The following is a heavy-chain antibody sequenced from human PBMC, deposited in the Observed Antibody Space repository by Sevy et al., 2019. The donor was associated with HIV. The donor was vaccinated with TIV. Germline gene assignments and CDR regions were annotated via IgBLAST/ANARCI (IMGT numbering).Heavy chain of an antibody. D-gene: IGHD4-17*01. CDR2: ITNSGSSV. CDR3: ARDLPPSATTVSHFDY. J-gene: IGHJ4*02. V-gene: IGHV3-48*03. CDR1: GFIFSSYE. Sequence: GGSLRLSCVASGFIFSSYEMNWVRQAPGKGLEWVSYITNSGSSVYYSDSVRGRFTISRDNAKNSLFLQMNSLRAEDTALYYGARDLPPSATTVSHFDYWGRGTLVTVSS.